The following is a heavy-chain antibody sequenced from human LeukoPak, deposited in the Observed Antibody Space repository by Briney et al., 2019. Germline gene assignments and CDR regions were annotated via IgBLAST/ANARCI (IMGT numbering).Heavy chain of an antibody. Sequence: GGSLRLSCAASGFTFSSYAMHWVRQAPGKGLEWVAVISYDGSNKYYADSVKGRFTISRDNSKNTLYLQMNSLRAEDTAVYYCARETNWRVFDPWGQRTLVTVSS. CDR2: ISYDGSNK. CDR3: ARETNWRVFDP. J-gene: IGHJ5*02. D-gene: IGHD1-20*01. CDR1: GFTFSSYA. V-gene: IGHV3-30*04.